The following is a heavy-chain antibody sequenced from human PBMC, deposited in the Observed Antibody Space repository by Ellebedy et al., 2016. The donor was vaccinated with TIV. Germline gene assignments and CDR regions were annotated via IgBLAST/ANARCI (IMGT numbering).Heavy chain of an antibody. V-gene: IGHV1-18*01. CDR1: GYTFTSYG. Sequence: AASVKVSCKASGYTFTSYGISWVRQAPGQGLEWMGWISAYNGNTNYAQKLQGRVTMITDTSTSTAYMELRSLRSDDTAVYYCARGDSSSHNPLNWFDPWGQGTLVTVSS. J-gene: IGHJ5*02. CDR2: ISAYNGNT. CDR3: ARGDSSSHNPLNWFDP. D-gene: IGHD6-13*01.